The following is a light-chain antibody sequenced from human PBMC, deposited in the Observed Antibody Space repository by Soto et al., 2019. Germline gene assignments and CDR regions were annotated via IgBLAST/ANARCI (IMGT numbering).Light chain of an antibody. J-gene: IGKJ2*01. V-gene: IGKV3-20*01. CDR2: GAS. CDR3: QQYGISPSYT. CDR1: QSVTNNY. Sequence: IVLTQSPGTVSLSPGQSAILSSSASQSVTNNYLAWYQKKPGQAPRLVIYGASNRATGIPDRFSGSWSGTEFTLTISRLETEDFAAYYCQQYGISPSYTFAQGTKVDIK.